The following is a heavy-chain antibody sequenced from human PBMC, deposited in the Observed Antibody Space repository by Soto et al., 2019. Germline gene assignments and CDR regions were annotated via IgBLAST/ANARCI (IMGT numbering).Heavy chain of an antibody. J-gene: IGHJ5*02. CDR1: GGSFSGYY. D-gene: IGHD6-6*01. Sequence: SETLSLTCAVYGGSFSGYYWSWIRQPPGKGLEWIGEINHSGSTNYNPSLKSRVTISVDTSKNQFSLKLSSVTAADTAVYYCAREGIAARRWFDPRGQGTLVTVSS. V-gene: IGHV4-34*01. CDR3: AREGIAARRWFDP. CDR2: INHSGST.